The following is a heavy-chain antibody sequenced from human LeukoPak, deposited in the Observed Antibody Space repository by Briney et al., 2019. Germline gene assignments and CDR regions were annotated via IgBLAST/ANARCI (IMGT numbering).Heavy chain of an antibody. CDR1: GFTFSSYA. V-gene: IGHV3-21*01. Sequence: GGSLRLSCAASGFTFSSYAISWVRQAPGKGLEWVSSISSSSTYIYYRNSLKGRFTISRDDAKNSLFLQMNSLRAEDTAIYYCARVRYSSSSAADSWGQGTLVTVSS. J-gene: IGHJ4*02. CDR3: ARVRYSSSSAADS. CDR2: ISSSSTYI. D-gene: IGHD6-6*01.